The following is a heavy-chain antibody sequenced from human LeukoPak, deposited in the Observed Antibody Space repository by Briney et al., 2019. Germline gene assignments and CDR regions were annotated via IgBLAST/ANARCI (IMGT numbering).Heavy chain of an antibody. J-gene: IGHJ4*02. CDR2: ITNKPKSYST. CDR3: ARDWATALDY. Sequence: GGSLRLSCAVSGFTFTAHYMDWVRQAPGKGLEWVGRITNKPKSYSTQYAASVKGRFTISRDDSKNSLYLQMNSLKIEDTAVYYCARDWATALDYWGQGTLVTVSS. D-gene: IGHD1-26*01. CDR1: GFTFTAHY. V-gene: IGHV3-72*01.